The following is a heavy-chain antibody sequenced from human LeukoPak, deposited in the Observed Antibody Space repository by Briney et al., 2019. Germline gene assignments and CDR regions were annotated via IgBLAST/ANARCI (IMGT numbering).Heavy chain of an antibody. CDR1: GFIFSSYS. CDR3: ARVAEAAAFDY. J-gene: IGHJ4*02. Sequence: GGSLRLSCAASGFIFSSYSMNWVRQAPGKGLEWVSSISSSSSYIYYADSVKGRFTISRDNAKNSLYLQMNGLRAEDTALYYCARVAEAAAFDYWGQGTLVTVSS. D-gene: IGHD6-13*01. CDR2: ISSSSSYI. V-gene: IGHV3-21*06.